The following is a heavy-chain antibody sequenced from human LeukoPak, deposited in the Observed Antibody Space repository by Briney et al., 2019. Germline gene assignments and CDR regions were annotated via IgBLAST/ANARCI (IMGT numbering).Heavy chain of an antibody. CDR3: ARLMFIAVGNWYFDL. V-gene: IGHV3-21*01. CDR2: ISSGSFI. D-gene: IGHD2-15*01. Sequence: GGSLRLSCAASGFTFRNFGFIWIRQAPGKGLEWISSISSGSFIYYADAVKARFTISRDNTRDSLSLQMNSLRADDTAVYYCARLMFIAVGNWYFDLWGRGTLVTVSS. CDR1: GFTFRNFG. J-gene: IGHJ2*01.